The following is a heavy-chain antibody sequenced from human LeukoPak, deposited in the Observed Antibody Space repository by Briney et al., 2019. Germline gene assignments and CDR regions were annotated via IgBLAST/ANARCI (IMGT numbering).Heavy chain of an antibody. J-gene: IGHJ4*02. V-gene: IGHV3-48*03. Sequence: GGSLRLSCAASGFTFSSYEMNWVRQAPGKGLEWVSYISSSGSTIYYADSVKGRFTISRDDAKNSLYLQMNSLRAEDTAVCYCARDSRGRSRPYYFDYWGQGTLVTVSS. CDR2: ISSSGSTI. CDR3: ARDSRGRSRPYYFDY. CDR1: GFTFSSYE. D-gene: IGHD1-14*01.